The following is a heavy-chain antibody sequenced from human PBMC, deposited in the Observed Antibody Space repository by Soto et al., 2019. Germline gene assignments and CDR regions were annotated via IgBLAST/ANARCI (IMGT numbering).Heavy chain of an antibody. CDR2: ISYDGSNK. Sequence: QVQLVESGGGVVQPGRSLRLSCAASGFTFSSYGMHWVRQAPGKGLEWVAVISYDGSNKYYADSVKGRFTISRDNSKNTLYLQMNSLRAEDTAVYYCANGPPYISGYDAFDIWGQGTMVTVSS. CDR1: GFTFSSYG. V-gene: IGHV3-30*18. CDR3: ANGPPYISGYDAFDI. D-gene: IGHD5-12*01. J-gene: IGHJ3*02.